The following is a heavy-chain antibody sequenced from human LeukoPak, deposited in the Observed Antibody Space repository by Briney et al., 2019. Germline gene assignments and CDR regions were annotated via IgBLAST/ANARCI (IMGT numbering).Heavy chain of an antibody. CDR3: ARVFSSWSVYYYYMDV. J-gene: IGHJ6*03. CDR2: INHSGST. Sequence: SETLSLTCAVYGGSFSGYYWSWIRQPPGKGLEWIGEINHSGSTNYNPSLKSRVTISVDTSKNQFSLKLSSVTAADTAVYYCARVFSSWSVYYYYMDVWGKGTTVTVSS. CDR1: GGSFSGYY. V-gene: IGHV4-34*01. D-gene: IGHD6-13*01.